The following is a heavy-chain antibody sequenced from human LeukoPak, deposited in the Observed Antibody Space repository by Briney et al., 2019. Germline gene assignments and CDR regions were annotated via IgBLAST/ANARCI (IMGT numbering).Heavy chain of an antibody. V-gene: IGHV1-69*02. CDR3: ARGEVVVVTAIRYYYYGLDV. J-gene: IGHJ6*02. CDR2: IIPILGIA. D-gene: IGHD2-21*02. CDR1: GGTFSSYT. Sequence: EASVKVSCKASGGTFSSYTSSWVRQAPGQGLEWMGRIIPILGIANYAQKFQGRVTITADKSTSTAYMEMSSLRSEETAVYYCARGEVVVVTAIRYYYYGLDVWGQGTTVTVSS.